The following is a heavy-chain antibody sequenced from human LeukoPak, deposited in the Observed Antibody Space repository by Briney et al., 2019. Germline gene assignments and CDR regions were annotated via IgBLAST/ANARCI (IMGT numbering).Heavy chain of an antibody. D-gene: IGHD3-16*01. V-gene: IGHV4-31*03. Sequence: SETLSLTRTVSGGSISSGTHYYNWIRQHPGKGREWIGYIYYTGITSYNPSLKSRVTMSVDTSMNQVSLKVTSLTAAETAVYYCAASSGVTLGRFWGQGALVTVSS. J-gene: IGHJ4*02. CDR3: AASSGVTLGRF. CDR2: IYYTGIT. CDR1: GGSISSGTHY.